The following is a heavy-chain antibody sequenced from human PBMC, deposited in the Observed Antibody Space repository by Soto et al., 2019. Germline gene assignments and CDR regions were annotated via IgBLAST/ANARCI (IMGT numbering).Heavy chain of an antibody. Sequence: ETLSLTCTVSGGSISSYYWSWIRQPPGKGLEWIGYIYYSGSTNYNPSLKSRVTISVDTSKNQFSLKLSSVAAADTAVYYCARDTEDGDDAFDIWGQGTMVTVSS. CDR1: GGSISSYY. J-gene: IGHJ3*02. V-gene: IGHV4-59*01. CDR3: ARDTEDGDDAFDI. CDR2: IYYSGST. D-gene: IGHD3-10*01.